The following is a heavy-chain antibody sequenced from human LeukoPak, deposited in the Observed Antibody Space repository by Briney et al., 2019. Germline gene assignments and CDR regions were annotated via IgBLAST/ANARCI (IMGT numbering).Heavy chain of an antibody. J-gene: IGHJ4*02. CDR3: ARAVDYYGSGSYYNPLDY. CDR2: INPNSGGT. Sequence: ASVKVSCKASGYTFTGYYMHWVRQAPGQGLEWMGWINPNSGGTNYAQKFQGRVTMTRDTSVSTAYMELSRLRSDDTAVYYCARAVDYYGSGSYYNPLDYWGQGTWSPSPQ. CDR1: GYTFTGYY. V-gene: IGHV1-2*02. D-gene: IGHD3-10*01.